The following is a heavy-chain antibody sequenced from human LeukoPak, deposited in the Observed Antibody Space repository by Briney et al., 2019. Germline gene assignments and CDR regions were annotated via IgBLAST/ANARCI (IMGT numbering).Heavy chain of an antibody. V-gene: IGHV7-4-1*02. CDR1: GYSFTGHY. J-gene: IGHJ4*02. CDR2: INTNTGNP. Sequence: ASVKVSCKASGYSFTGHYVHWVRQAPGQGLEWMGWINTNTGNPTYAQGFTGRFVFSLDTSVSTAYLQISSLKAEDTAVYYCAREATRGDFCSDYWGQGTLVTVSS. D-gene: IGHD3/OR15-3a*01. CDR3: AREATRGDFCSDY.